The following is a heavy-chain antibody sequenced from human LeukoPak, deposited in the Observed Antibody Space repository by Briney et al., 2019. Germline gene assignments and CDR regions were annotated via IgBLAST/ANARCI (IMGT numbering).Heavy chain of an antibody. Sequence: SETLSLTCTVSGYSISSGYYWGWIRQPPGKGLEWIAIIYHSGITYYNPSLKSRVTISVDTSKNQFSLKLSSVTAADTAVYYCASNLYGSGNYFAYWGQGTLVTVSS. CDR3: ASNLYGSGNYFAY. V-gene: IGHV4-38-2*02. CDR2: IYHSGIT. D-gene: IGHD3-10*01. J-gene: IGHJ4*02. CDR1: GYSISSGYY.